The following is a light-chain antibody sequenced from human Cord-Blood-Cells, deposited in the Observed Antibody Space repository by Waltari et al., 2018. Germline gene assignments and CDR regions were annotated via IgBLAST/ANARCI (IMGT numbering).Light chain of an antibody. V-gene: IGLV3-27*01. J-gene: IGLJ2*01. CDR2: KDS. CDR3: YSAADNNLV. CDR1: VLATKKC. Sequence: SYELTQPSSVSVSPGQTARITCSGDVLATKKCARWFQQKPGPAPVLVIYKDSERPSGSPERFSGSSSGTTVTLTISGAQVEDEADYYCYSAADNNLVFGGGTKLTVL.